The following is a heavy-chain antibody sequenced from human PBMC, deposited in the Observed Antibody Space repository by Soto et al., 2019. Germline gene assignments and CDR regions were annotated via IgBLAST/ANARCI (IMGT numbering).Heavy chain of an antibody. CDR2: IDYDGTTT. J-gene: IGHJ4*02. CDR1: GFSFDSYW. Sequence: QLVEAGGGLVQPGGSLRLSCTVSGFSFDSYWMHWVRQAPGKGPVWVSRIDYDGTTTNYADFVKGRFTISRDNAKNTRYLQMNSLRPEDTAVYYCTRGPRASSGGTGAYWGQGTLVTVSS. D-gene: IGHD2-2*01. CDR3: TRGPRASSGGTGAY. V-gene: IGHV3-74*01.